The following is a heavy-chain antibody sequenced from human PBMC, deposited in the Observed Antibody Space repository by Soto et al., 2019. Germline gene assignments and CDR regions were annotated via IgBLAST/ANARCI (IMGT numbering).Heavy chain of an antibody. V-gene: IGHV4-34*01. CDR2: INHSGST. CDR1: GGSFSGYY. CDR3: ARYREKLEFPPDYGDTGEDAFDI. J-gene: IGHJ3*02. D-gene: IGHD4-17*01. Sequence: SETLSLTCAVYGGSFSGYYWSWIRQPPGKGLEWIGEINHSGSTNYNPSLKSRVTISVDTSKNQFSLKLSSVTAADTAVYYCARYREKLEFPPDYGDTGEDAFDIWGQGTMVTVSS.